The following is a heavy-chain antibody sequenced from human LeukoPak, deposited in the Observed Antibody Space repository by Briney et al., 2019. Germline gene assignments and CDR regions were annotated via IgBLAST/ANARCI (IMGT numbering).Heavy chain of an antibody. CDR1: GYTFTGYY. J-gene: IGHJ4*02. Sequence: ASVKVSCKASGYTFTGYYMHWVRQAPGQGLEWMGWINPNSGGTNYAQKFQGRVTMTRDTSISTAYMELSRLRSDDTAVYYCPRLSGIAAAVGYWGQGTLVTVSS. CDR2: INPNSGGT. D-gene: IGHD6-13*01. V-gene: IGHV1-2*02. CDR3: PRLSGIAAAVGY.